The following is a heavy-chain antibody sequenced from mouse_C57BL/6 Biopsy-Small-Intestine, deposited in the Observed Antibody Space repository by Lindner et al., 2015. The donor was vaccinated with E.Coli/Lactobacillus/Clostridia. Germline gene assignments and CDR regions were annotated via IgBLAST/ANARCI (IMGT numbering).Heavy chain of an antibody. CDR1: GFNIKNYY. V-gene: IGHV14-2*01. CDR2: IDPEDGET. J-gene: IGHJ4*01. CDR3: APLLRH. D-gene: IGHD1-1*01. Sequence: VQLQESGAELVKPGASVNLSCTASGFNIKNYYIHWVKQKTDQGLEWIGRIDPEDGETKFAPRFQGKATMTADTSSNTAYLHLSSLTSEDTAVYYCAPLLRHWGQGTSVTVSS.